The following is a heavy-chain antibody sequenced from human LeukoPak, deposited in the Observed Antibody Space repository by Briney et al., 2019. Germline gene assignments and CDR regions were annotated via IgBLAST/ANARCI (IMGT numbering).Heavy chain of an antibody. V-gene: IGHV4-34*01. J-gene: IGHJ4*02. CDR2: INHSGST. CDR3: ASSTDILTGYYPVPFDY. CDR1: GGSFSGYY. Sequence: KPSETLSLTCAVYGGSFSGYYWSWIRQPPGKGLEWIGEINHSGSTNYNPSLKSRVTISVDTSKNQFSLKLSSVTAADTAVYYCASSTDILTGYYPVPFDYWGQGTLVTVSS. D-gene: IGHD3-9*01.